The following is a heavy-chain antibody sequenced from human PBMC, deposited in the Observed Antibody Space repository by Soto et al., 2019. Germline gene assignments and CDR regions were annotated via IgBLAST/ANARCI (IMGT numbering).Heavy chain of an antibody. J-gene: IGHJ6*03. V-gene: IGHV4-59*01. D-gene: IGHD3-16*01. Sequence: SETLSLTCTVSGGSIRNYYWTWIRQPPGKGLEWIGHIYNSGSTNYNPSLRSRVTISVDTSRNQFSLKVSSVTAADTAVYFCARGPTIRPASLWGPEYYYYMDVWGNGTTVTVSS. CDR2: IYNSGST. CDR1: GGSIRNYY. CDR3: ARGPTIRPASLWGPEYYYYMDV.